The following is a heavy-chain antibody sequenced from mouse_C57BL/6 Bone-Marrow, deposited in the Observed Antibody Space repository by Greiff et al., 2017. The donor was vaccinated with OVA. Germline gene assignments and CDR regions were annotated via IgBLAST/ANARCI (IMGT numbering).Heavy chain of an antibody. CDR2: IYPRSGNT. CDR3: ARGGYGNYFFYAMDY. D-gene: IGHD2-1*01. V-gene: IGHV1-81*01. Sequence: VKLQESGAELARPGASVKLSCKASGYTFTSYGISWVKQRTGQGLEWIGEIYPRSGNTYYNEKFKGKATLTADKSSSTAYMELRSLTSEDSAVYFCARGGYGNYFFYAMDYWGQGTSVTVSS. CDR1: GYTFTSYG. J-gene: IGHJ4*01.